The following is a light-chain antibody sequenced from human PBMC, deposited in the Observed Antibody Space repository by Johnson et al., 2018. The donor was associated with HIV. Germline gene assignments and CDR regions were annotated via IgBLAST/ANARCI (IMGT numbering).Light chain of an antibody. J-gene: IGLJ6*01. CDR1: SSNIGNNY. CDR3: GTWESNLRTAF. CDR2: DNN. Sequence: QSVLTQPPSVSAAPGQKVTISCSGSSSNIGNNYVSWYQQLPGTAPKLLIYDNNKRPSGIPDRFSGSKSGTSATLGITGLQTGDEADYYCGTWESNLRTAFFG. V-gene: IGLV1-51*01.